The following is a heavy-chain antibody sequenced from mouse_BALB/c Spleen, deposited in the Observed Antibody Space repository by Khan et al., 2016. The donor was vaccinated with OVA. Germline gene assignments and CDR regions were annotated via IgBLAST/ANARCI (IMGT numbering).Heavy chain of an antibody. CDR2: IDPANVNS. J-gene: IGHJ4*01. V-gene: IGHV14-3*02. D-gene: IGHD2-3*01. CDR1: GFNIKDTY. Sequence: VQLQQSGAELVKPGASVKLSCTASGFNIKDTYIHWVKQRPEQGLEWIGRIDPANVNSKYDPKFQGKATITVDISSNTAYLQLSSLTSEDTAVYYCSRWDGSMRGQGTSVTVSS. CDR3: SRWDGSM.